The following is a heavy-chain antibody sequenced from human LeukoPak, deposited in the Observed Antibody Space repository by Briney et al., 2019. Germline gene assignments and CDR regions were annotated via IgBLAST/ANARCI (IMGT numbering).Heavy chain of an antibody. D-gene: IGHD2/OR15-2a*01. V-gene: IGHV3-74*03. CDR1: GFTFSSFW. CDR2: IDYDGSIT. CDR3: ATYIVKSLDV. J-gene: IGHJ6*04. Sequence: GGSLRLSCAASGFTFSSFWMHWVRQAPGKGLVWVSRIDYDGSITKYADSVKDRFTISRDNAKKSLYLQMNSLRAEDTAVYYCATYIVKSLDVWGKGTTVTISS.